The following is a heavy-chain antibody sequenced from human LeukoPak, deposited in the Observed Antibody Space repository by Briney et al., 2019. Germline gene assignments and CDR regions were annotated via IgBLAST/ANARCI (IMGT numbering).Heavy chain of an antibody. D-gene: IGHD3-10*01. CDR3: AKDKMVRGVLYYYHYMDV. J-gene: IGHJ6*03. Sequence: PGRSLRLSCAASGFTFDDYAMHWVRQAPGKGLEWVSGISWNSGSIGYADSVKGRFTISRDNAKNSLYLQMNSLRAEDTALYYCAKDKMVRGVLYYYHYMDVWGKGTTVTISS. V-gene: IGHV3-9*01. CDR2: ISWNSGSI. CDR1: GFTFDDYA.